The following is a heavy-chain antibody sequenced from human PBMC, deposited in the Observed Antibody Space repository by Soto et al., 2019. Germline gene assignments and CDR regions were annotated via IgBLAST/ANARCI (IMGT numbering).Heavy chain of an antibody. CDR2: ISSSSSYT. CDR1: GFTFSDYY. CDR3: ARHDSSSSKPSAMDV. Sequence: VGSLRLSCAASGFTFSDYYMSWIRQAPGKGLEWVSYISSSSSYTNYADSVKGRFTISRDNAKNSLYLQMNSLRAEDTAVYYCARHDSSSSKPSAMDVWGQGTTVTVSS. V-gene: IGHV3-11*06. J-gene: IGHJ6*02. D-gene: IGHD6-6*01.